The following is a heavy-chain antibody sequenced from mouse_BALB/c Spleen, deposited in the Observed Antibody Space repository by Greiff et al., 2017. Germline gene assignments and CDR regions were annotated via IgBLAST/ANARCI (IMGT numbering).Heavy chain of an antibody. Sequence: EVMLVESGGDLVKPGGSLKLSCAASGFTFSSYGMSWVRQTPDKRLEWVATISSGGSYTYYPDSVKGRFTISRDNAKNTLYLQMSSLKSEDTAMYYCATLFITTVVADYWGQGTTLTVSS. V-gene: IGHV5-6*01. CDR1: GFTFSSYG. J-gene: IGHJ2*01. D-gene: IGHD1-1*01. CDR2: ISSGGSYT. CDR3: ATLFITTVVADY.